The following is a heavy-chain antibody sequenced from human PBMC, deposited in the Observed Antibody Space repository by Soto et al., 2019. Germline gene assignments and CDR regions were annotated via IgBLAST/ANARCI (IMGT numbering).Heavy chain of an antibody. CDR3: ADTNYDSSAKYYWYLGI. Sequence: QVELVQSGAEVKKPGSSVKVSCQASEDTFRNYAISWVRQAPGQGLEWMGGLIPIFGTANYAQKFQGRVTITAGTSATTGYLERSILISEDTAVYYCADTNYDSSAKYYWYLGIGGCGTLFPVAS. CDR2: LIPIFGTA. D-gene: IGHD3-22*01. V-gene: IGHV1-69*06. J-gene: IGHJ2*01. CDR1: EDTFRNYA.